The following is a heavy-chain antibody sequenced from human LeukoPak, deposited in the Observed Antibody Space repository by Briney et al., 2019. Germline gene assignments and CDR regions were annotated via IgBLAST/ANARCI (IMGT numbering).Heavy chain of an antibody. Sequence: GASVKVCCKASGYTFTGYHMHWVRQAPGQGLEWMGRINPNSGDTNYAQKFQGRVTMTRDTSISTAYMELSRLRSEDTAVYYCARQYYYDSSGYLDYWGQGTLVTVSS. D-gene: IGHD3-22*01. CDR1: GYTFTGYH. CDR2: INPNSGDT. CDR3: ARQYYYDSSGYLDY. V-gene: IGHV1-2*06. J-gene: IGHJ4*02.